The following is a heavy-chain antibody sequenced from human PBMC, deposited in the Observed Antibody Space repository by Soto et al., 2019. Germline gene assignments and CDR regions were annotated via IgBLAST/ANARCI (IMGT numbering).Heavy chain of an antibody. Sequence: QVQLVQSGAEVKKPGASVKLSCKASGNSYTRHGISWVRQAPGQGLEWVGWISTYNGNTNYAQKLQDRVTMTTAKATNRAYTELRSLRSADSAVYYCARDYGGEGASDYWGQGTLLTVSS. J-gene: IGHJ4*02. CDR1: GNSYTRHG. D-gene: IGHD4-17*01. V-gene: IGHV1-18*01. CDR3: ARDYGGEGASDY. CDR2: ISTYNGNT.